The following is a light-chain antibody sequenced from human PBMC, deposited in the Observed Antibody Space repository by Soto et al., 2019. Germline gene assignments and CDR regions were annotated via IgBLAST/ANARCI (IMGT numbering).Light chain of an antibody. V-gene: IGLV2-23*02. Sequence: QSALTQPASVSGSPGQSITISCTGTSSDVGSYDLVSWYQQHPGKAPKLMIYEVRKRPSGLSNRFAGSKSGNTASRTISGLQAEDEADYYCCSYAGTSTLVFGRGTQLTVL. J-gene: IGLJ2*01. CDR2: EVR. CDR1: SSDVGSYDL. CDR3: CSYAGTSTLV.